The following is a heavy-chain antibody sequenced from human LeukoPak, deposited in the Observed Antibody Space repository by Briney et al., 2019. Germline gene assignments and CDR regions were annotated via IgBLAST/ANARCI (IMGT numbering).Heavy chain of an antibody. CDR1: GFTFSSYS. CDR2: ISSSSSTI. Sequence: GGSLRLSCAASGFTFSSYSMNGVRQAPGKGLEWVSYISSSSSTIYYADSVKGRFTISRDNAKNSLYLQMNSLRAEDTAVYYCARGPLGYDFWSGDYRGTEGNNWFDPWGQGTLVTVSS. J-gene: IGHJ5*02. CDR3: ARGPLGYDFWSGDYRGTEGNNWFDP. V-gene: IGHV3-48*01. D-gene: IGHD3-3*01.